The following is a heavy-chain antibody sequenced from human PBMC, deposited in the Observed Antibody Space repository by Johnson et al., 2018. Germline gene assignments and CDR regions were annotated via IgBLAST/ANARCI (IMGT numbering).Heavy chain of an antibody. V-gene: IGHV3-74*02. D-gene: IGHD1-26*01. Sequence: VQLVQSGGGLVKPGGSLRLSCEASGFTFTPYWMHWVRQAPGKGLVWVSHINSDGTTTIYADSVKGRFTISRDNSKNTLYLQMNSLRAEDTAVYVCARDSGNPDSFDIWGQGTMVTVSS. J-gene: IGHJ3*02. CDR1: GFTFTPYW. CDR3: ARDSGNPDSFDI. CDR2: INSDGTTT.